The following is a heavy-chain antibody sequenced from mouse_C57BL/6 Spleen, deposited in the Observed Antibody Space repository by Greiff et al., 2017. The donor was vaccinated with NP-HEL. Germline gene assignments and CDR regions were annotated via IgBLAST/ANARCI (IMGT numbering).Heavy chain of an antibody. V-gene: IGHV1-19*01. CDR3: ARVKDPYPYFDY. Sequence: EVKLQESGPVLVKPGASVKMSCKASGYTFTDYYMNWVKQSHGKSLEWIGVINPYNGGTSYNQKFKGKATLTVDKSSSTAYMELNSLTSEDSAVYYCARVKDPYPYFDYWGQGTTLTVSS. D-gene: IGHD1-3*01. J-gene: IGHJ2*01. CDR1: GYTFTDYY. CDR2: INPYNGGT.